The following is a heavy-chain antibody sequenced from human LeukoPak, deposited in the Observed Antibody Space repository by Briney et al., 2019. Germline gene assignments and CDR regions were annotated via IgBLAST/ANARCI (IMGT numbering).Heavy chain of an antibody. CDR2: IRYDGSNK. J-gene: IGHJ4*02. CDR1: GFTFSSYG. V-gene: IGHV3-30*02. Sequence: GGSLRLSCSASGFTFSSYGMRWVRQAPGKGLEWVAFIRYDGSNKYYADSVKGRFTISRDNSKNTLYLQMNSLRAEDTAVYYCARDYRYPYDSSGYYLDYWGQGTLVTVSS. CDR3: ARDYRYPYDSSGYYLDY. D-gene: IGHD3-22*01.